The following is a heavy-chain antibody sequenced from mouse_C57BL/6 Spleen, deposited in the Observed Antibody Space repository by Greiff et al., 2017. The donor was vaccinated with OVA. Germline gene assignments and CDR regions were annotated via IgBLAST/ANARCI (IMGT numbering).Heavy chain of an antibody. D-gene: IGHD3-2*02. CDR2: IDTSDSET. CDR1: GYTFTSYW. Sequence: VQLQQPGAELVRPGSSVKLSCKASGYTFTSYWMHWVKQRPIQGLEWIGNIDTSDSETHYNQKFKDKATLTVDKSSSTAYMQLSSLTSEDSAVYYCARGSGYVAYWGQGTLVTVSA. CDR3: ARGSGYVAY. J-gene: IGHJ3*01. V-gene: IGHV1-52*01.